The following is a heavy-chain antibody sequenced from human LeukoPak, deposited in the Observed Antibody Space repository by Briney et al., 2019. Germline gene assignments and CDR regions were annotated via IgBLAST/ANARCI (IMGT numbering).Heavy chain of an antibody. J-gene: IGHJ6*02. V-gene: IGHV3-74*01. CDR3: TRDLMDYDVSTGLHHYYMDV. Sequence: GGSLRLSCAASGFTFSSYWMHWVRQAPGKGLVWVSRINSDGSSTSYADSVKGRFTISRDNAKNTLYLQMNSLRAEDTAVYYCTRDLMDYDVSTGLHHYYMDVWGQGTTVTVSS. CDR1: GFTFSSYW. D-gene: IGHD3-9*01. CDR2: INSDGSST.